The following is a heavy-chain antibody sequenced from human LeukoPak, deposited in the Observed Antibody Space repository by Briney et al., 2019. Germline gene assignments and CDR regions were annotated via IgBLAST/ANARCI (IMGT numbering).Heavy chain of an antibody. Sequence: GGSLRLSCAASGFTFSTYSMNWVRQAPGKGLEWVSSISSRRSYIYYADSVKGRFTISRDNAKNSLYLQINSLRAEDTAVYDCASSSRLQFNNYYYMDVWGKGTTVTVSS. CDR2: ISSRRSYI. V-gene: IGHV3-21*01. J-gene: IGHJ6*03. D-gene: IGHD5-24*01. CDR3: ASSSRLQFNNYYYMDV. CDR1: GFTFSTYS.